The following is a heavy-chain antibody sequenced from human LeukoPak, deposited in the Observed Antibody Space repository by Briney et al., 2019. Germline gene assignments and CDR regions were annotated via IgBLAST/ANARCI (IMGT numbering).Heavy chain of an antibody. CDR3: ARALDVVPAAWFDP. V-gene: IGHV4-59*01. CDR1: GGSISSYY. J-gene: IGHJ5*02. CDR2: IYYSGST. D-gene: IGHD2-2*01. Sequence: SETLSLTCTVSGGSISSYYWSWIRQPPGKGLEWIGYIYYSGSTNYNPSLKSRVTISVDTSKNQFSLKLSSVTAADTAVYYCARALDVVPAAWFDPWGQGTLVTVSS.